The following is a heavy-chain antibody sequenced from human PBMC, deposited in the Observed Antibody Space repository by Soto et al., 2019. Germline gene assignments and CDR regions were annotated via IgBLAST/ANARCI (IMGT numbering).Heavy chain of an antibody. CDR3: AKGDNLGPSTGYAFYP. J-gene: IGHJ5*02. Sequence: TLSLTAASSGCTVLMTRFYLNRIGTNSMTGLEWLGRTYSRSKWYNDYAVSVKSRIIINPDTSKNQFSLQLNSVTPEDTALYYCAKGDNLGPSTGYAFYPWGQGTL. D-gene: IGHD2-2*01. V-gene: IGHV6-1*01. CDR2: TYSRSKWYN. CDR1: GCTVLMTRFY.